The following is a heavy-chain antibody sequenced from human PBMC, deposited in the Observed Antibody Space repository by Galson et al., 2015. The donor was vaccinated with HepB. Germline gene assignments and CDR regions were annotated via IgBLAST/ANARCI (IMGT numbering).Heavy chain of an antibody. D-gene: IGHD5-12*01. CDR3: AKGRPERPPEHRGYDPPDY. V-gene: IGHV3-23*01. J-gene: IGHJ4*02. CDR2: IGVNDGSI. CDR1: GFTFSSYA. Sequence: SLRLSCAASGFTFSSYAMNWVRQAPGKGLEWVSGIGVNDGSIYYANSVKGRFTISRDNSKNTLYLQVNGLRVEDTAIYYCAKGRPERPPEHRGYDPPDYWGQGTLVTVSS.